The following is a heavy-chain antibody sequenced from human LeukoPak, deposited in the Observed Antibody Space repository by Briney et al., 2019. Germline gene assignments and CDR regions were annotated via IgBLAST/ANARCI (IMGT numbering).Heavy chain of an antibody. Sequence: SETLSLTCTVSGGSISSYYWSWLRQPPGKGLEWIGDIYYSGSTNYNPSLKSRVTISVDTSKNQFSLKLSSVTAADTAVYYCARSPGSSGWLYFQHWGQGTLVTVSS. CDR3: ARSPGSSGWLYFQH. D-gene: IGHD3-22*01. V-gene: IGHV4-59*08. CDR1: GGSISSYY. CDR2: IYYSGST. J-gene: IGHJ1*01.